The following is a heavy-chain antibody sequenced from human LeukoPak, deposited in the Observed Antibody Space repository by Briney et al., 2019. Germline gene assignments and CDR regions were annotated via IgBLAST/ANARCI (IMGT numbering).Heavy chain of an antibody. V-gene: IGHV3-73*01. Sequence: GGSLRLSCAASGFTFSSYDMSWVRQAPGKGLEWVGRIRSKANSYATAYAASVKGRFTISRDDSKNTAYLQMNSLKTEDTAVYYCTQTPTMIVDWGQGTLVTVSS. CDR3: TQTPTMIVD. CDR2: IRSKANSYAT. D-gene: IGHD3-22*01. J-gene: IGHJ4*02. CDR1: GFTFSSYD.